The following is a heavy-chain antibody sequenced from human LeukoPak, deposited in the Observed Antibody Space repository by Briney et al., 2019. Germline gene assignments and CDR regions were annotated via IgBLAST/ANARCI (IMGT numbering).Heavy chain of an antibody. CDR1: GGSMSGYY. CDR3: ARRSKLGYYFDS. Sequence: SETLSLTCTVSGGSMSGYYWSWIRQPPGKGLEWIGYIFSSGSSNFNPSLKSRVTISVDTSRNQFSPRLSSVTAADTAVYSCARRSKLGYYFDSWGQGILVTVSS. V-gene: IGHV4-59*08. CDR2: IFSSGSS. J-gene: IGHJ4*02. D-gene: IGHD3-16*01.